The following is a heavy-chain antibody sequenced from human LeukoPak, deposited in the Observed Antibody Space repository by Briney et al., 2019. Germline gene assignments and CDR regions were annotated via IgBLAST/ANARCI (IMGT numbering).Heavy chain of an antibody. V-gene: IGHV4-39*07. CDR2: IYYSGST. J-gene: IGHJ6*03. CDR3: ARAGGGSNYYDSSGYYYYYYMDV. CDR1: GGSISSSSYY. Sequence: SETLSLTCTVSGGSISSSSYYWGWIRQPPGKGLEWIGSIYYSGSTYYNPSLKSRVTISVDTSKNQFSLKLSSVTAADTAVYYCARAGGGSNYYDSSGYYYYYYMDVWGKGTTVTISS. D-gene: IGHD3-22*01.